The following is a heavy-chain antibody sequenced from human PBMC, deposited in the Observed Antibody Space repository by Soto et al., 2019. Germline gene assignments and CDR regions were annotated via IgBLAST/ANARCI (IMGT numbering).Heavy chain of an antibody. Sequence: QVQLQQWGAGLLKPSETLSLTCAVYGGSFSGYYWSWIRQPPGKGLGWIGEINHSGSTNYNPSLKSRVTISVDTSKNQFALKLSSVTAADTAVYYCARAREYNWNYDYFDYWGQGTLVTVSS. J-gene: IGHJ4*02. CDR2: INHSGST. CDR3: ARAREYNWNYDYFDY. V-gene: IGHV4-34*01. D-gene: IGHD1-7*01. CDR1: GGSFSGYY.